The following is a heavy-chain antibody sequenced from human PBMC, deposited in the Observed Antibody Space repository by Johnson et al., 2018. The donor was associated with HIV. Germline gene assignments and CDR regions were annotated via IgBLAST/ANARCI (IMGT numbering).Heavy chain of an antibody. Sequence: MLLVESGGGLVQPGGSLRLSCAASGFTFSSYWMSWVRQAPGKGLEWISYISSTSSTIDYVDSVKGRFTVSRDNAKNSLYLQMNSLRAEDTAVYYCAREWGGKWNMAFDIWGQGTMVTVSS. D-gene: IGHD2/OR15-2a*01. J-gene: IGHJ3*02. V-gene: IGHV3-48*04. CDR2: ISSTSSTI. CDR3: AREWGGKWNMAFDI. CDR1: GFTFSSYW.